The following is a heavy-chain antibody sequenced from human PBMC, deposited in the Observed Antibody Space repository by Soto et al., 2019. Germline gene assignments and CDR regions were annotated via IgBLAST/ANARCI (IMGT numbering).Heavy chain of an antibody. V-gene: IGHV3-23*01. J-gene: IGHJ6*02. CDR3: AKDLPSITIFGVVSSPYYGMDV. Sequence: EVQLLESGGGLVQPGGSLRLSCAASGFTFSSYAMSWVRQAPGKGLEWVSAISGSGGSTYYADSVKGRFTISRDNSKNTLYLQMNSLRAEDTAVYYCAKDLPSITIFGVVSSPYYGMDVWGQGTTVTVSS. CDR1: GFTFSSYA. D-gene: IGHD3-3*01. CDR2: ISGSGGST.